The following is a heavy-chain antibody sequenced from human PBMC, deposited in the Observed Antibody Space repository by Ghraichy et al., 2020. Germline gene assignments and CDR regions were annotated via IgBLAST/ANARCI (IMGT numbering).Heavy chain of an antibody. Sequence: GGSLRLSCAASGFTFSDYHMIWIRQAPGKGLEWLSYINSGSTYINYADSVKGRFTISRDNAKNSLFLQMNSLRAEDTAVYYCARWAIYGGNSKAYYYYMDVWGKGTTVTVSS. CDR3: ARWAIYGGNSKAYYYYMDV. CDR2: INSGSTYI. CDR1: GFTFSDYH. J-gene: IGHJ6*03. D-gene: IGHD4-23*01. V-gene: IGHV3-11*06.